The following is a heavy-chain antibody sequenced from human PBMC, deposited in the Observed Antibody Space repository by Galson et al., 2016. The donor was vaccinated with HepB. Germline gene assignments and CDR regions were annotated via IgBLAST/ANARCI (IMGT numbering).Heavy chain of an antibody. V-gene: IGHV3-30*04. Sequence: SLRLSCAASGFTFSNYAMHWVRQAPGKGLEWVAILSSHGNNENYSDSVKGRFTISRDNSENTVYLQMHSLRVEDTAVYYYARTFYFDYWGQGTLVTVSS. CDR2: LSSHGNNE. J-gene: IGHJ4*02. D-gene: IGHD3-16*01. CDR3: ARTFYFDY. CDR1: GFTFSNYA.